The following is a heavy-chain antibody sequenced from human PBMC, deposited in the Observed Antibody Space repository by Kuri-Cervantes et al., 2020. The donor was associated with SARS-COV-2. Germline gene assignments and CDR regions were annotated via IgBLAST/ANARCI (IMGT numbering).Heavy chain of an antibody. CDR2: INPSDDST. CDR3: ATKDGVASTP. Sequence: ASVKVSCKAGGYTFTNYYIHWVRQAPGQGLEWMGVINPSDDSTTYAQKFQDRVTMTRDTSTSTVYMELRSLRSEATAVFYCATKDGVASTPWGPGTLVTVSS. V-gene: IGHV1-46*01. J-gene: IGHJ5*02. CDR1: GYTFTNYY. D-gene: IGHD2-15*01.